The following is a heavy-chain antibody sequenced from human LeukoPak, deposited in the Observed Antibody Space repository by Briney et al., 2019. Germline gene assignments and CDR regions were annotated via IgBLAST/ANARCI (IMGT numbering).Heavy chain of an antibody. V-gene: IGHV3-33*01. CDR1: GFTFSSYG. D-gene: IGHD2-2*01. CDR3: AGDLRYCSSTSCYAALGY. CDR2: IWYDGSNK. J-gene: IGHJ4*02. Sequence: PGRSLRLSCAASGFTFSSYGMHWVRQAPGKGLEWVAVIWYDGSNKYYADSVKGRFTISRDNSKNTLYLQMNSLRAEDTAVYYCAGDLRYCSSTSCYAALGYWGQGTLVTVSS.